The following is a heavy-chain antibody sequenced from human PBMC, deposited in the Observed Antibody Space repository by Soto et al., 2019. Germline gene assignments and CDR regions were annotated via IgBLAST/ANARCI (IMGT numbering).Heavy chain of an antibody. CDR3: ARDWREVFWSSSWYSDAFDI. J-gene: IGHJ3*02. D-gene: IGHD6-13*01. CDR2: ISSSSSTI. V-gene: IGHV3-48*02. Sequence: GGSLRLSCAASGFTFSSYSMNWVRQAPGKGLEWVSYISSSSSTIYYADSVKGRFTISRDNAKNSLYLQMNSLRDEDTAVYYCARDWREVFWSSSWYSDAFDIWGQGTMVTVSS. CDR1: GFTFSSYS.